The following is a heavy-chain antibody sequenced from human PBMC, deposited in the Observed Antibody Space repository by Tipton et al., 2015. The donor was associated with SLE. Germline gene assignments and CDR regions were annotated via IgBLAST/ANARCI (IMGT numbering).Heavy chain of an antibody. CDR1: GGSFSGYY. V-gene: IGHV4-34*01. J-gene: IGHJ4*02. CDR3: ARGGYFDY. Sequence: TLSLTCAVYGGSFSGYYWSWIRQPPGKGLEWIGEINHSGTANYNPSLKSRVTISVDTSKNQFSLKLSSVTAADTAVYYCARGGYFDYWGQGVLVTVSS. CDR2: INHSGTA.